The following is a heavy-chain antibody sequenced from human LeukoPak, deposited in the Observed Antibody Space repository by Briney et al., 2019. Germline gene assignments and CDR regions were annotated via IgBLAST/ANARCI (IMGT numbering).Heavy chain of an antibody. Sequence: PGGSLRLSCAASGFTFSSYGMSWVRQAPGKGLEWVSAISGSGGSTYYAGSVKGRFTISRDNSKNTLYLQMNSLRAEDTAVYYCARSPGIAAANDYWGQGTLVTVSS. D-gene: IGHD6-13*01. CDR2: ISGSGGST. J-gene: IGHJ4*02. CDR3: ARSPGIAAANDY. CDR1: GFTFSSYG. V-gene: IGHV3-23*01.